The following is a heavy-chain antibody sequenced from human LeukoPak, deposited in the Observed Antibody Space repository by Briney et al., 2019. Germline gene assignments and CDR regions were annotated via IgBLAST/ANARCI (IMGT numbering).Heavy chain of an antibody. Sequence: ASVKVSCKASGYTFTSYGISWVRQAPGQGLEWMGWISAYNGNTNYAQKLQGRVTMTTDTSTSTAYMELRSLRSDDTAVYYCARGREMITFGGLMYYFDYWGQGTLVTVSS. J-gene: IGHJ4*02. V-gene: IGHV1-18*01. CDR2: ISAYNGNT. CDR3: ARGREMITFGGLMYYFDY. CDR1: GYTFTSYG. D-gene: IGHD3-16*01.